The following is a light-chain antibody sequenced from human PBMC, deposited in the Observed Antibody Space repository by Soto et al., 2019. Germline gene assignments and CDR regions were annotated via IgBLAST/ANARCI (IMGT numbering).Light chain of an antibody. CDR3: SSYTISSSLVL. CDR2: EVI. J-gene: IGLJ2*01. Sequence: QSALTQPASVSGSPGQSITISCTGTSSDIGTYKYVSWYQQRPGKAPKLMIYEVINRPSGVSNRFSGSKSGNTASLTISGLQAEHEADYYCSSYTISSSLVLFGGGTKLTVL. CDR1: SSDIGTYKY. V-gene: IGLV2-14*01.